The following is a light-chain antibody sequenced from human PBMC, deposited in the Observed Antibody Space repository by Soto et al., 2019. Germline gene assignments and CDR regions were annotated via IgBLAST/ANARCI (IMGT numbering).Light chain of an antibody. CDR2: GAS. V-gene: IGKV3-20*01. Sequence: EIVLTQSPGTLSLSPVERATLSCRASQSVSSNYLAWYQQKPGQAPRLLIYGASSRATGIPDRFSGSGSGTDFTLTISRLEPEDFALYYCQHYGSSLYTFGRGTKLEIK. CDR3: QHYGSSLYT. CDR1: QSVSSNY. J-gene: IGKJ2*01.